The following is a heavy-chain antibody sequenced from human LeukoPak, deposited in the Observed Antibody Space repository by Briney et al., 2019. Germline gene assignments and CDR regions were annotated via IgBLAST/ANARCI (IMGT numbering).Heavy chain of an antibody. D-gene: IGHD3-22*01. V-gene: IGHV3-23*01. CDR2: ISGSGGST. J-gene: IGHJ4*02. CDR3: AKDRVTGMYYYDSSGYPY. Sequence: QPGGSLRLSCAASGFTFSSYAMSWVRQAPGKGLEWVSAISGSGGSTYYADSVKGRFTISRDNSKNTLYLQMNSLRAEDTAVYYCAKDRVTGMYYYDSSGYPYWGQGTLVTVSS. CDR1: GFTFSSYA.